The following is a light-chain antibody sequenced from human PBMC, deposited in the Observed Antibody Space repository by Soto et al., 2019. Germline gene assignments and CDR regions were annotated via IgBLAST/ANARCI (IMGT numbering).Light chain of an antibody. V-gene: IGLV2-8*01. CDR2: EVN. CDR3: SSHAGYNNFYV. J-gene: IGLJ1*01. CDR1: SSDVGYYNY. Sequence: LTQPPSASGSPGQSVTISCTGTSSDVGYYNYVSWYQQHPGKAPKLMIYEVNKRPSGVPDRFSGSKSGNAASLTVSGLQAEDEADYYCSSHAGYNNFYVFGTGTKVT.